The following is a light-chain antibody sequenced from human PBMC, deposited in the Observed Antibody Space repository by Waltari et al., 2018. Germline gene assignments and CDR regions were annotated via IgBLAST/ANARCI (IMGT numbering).Light chain of an antibody. J-gene: IGLJ3*02. V-gene: IGLV2-14*01. Sequence: QSALTQPTSVSGSPGQSITISCTGPSRAVGFYNYVPWYQQYPGKVPQLLIYDVSDRPSGVSSRFSGSKSGNTASLTISGLQADDEADYYCNSYSGSSSWVFGGGTKLTVL. CDR3: NSYSGSSSWV. CDR1: SRAVGFYNY. CDR2: DVS.